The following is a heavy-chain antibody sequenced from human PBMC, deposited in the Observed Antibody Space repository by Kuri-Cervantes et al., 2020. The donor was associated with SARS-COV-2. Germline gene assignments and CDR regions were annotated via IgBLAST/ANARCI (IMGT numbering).Heavy chain of an antibody. Sequence: SVKVSCKASGGTFSSYAISWVRQAPGQGLEWMGGIIPIFGTANYAQKFQGRVTITADESTSTAYMELSSLRSEDTAVYYCAQGGGVAATSSVDYYGMDVWGQGTTVTVSS. CDR2: IIPIFGTA. V-gene: IGHV1-69*13. J-gene: IGHJ6*02. D-gene: IGHD2-15*01. CDR3: AQGGGVAATSSVDYYGMDV. CDR1: GGTFSSYA.